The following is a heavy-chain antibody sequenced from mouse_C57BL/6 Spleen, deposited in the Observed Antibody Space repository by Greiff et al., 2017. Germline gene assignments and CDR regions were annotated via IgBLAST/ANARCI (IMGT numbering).Heavy chain of an antibody. Sequence: VQVVESGAELVRPGASVTLSCKASGYTFTDYEMHWVKQTPVHGLEWIGAIDPETGGTAYNQKFKGKAILTADKSSSTAYMELRSLTSEDSAVYYCTRSGYYGSRGFAYWGQGTLVTVSA. V-gene: IGHV1-15*01. CDR1: GYTFTDYE. J-gene: IGHJ3*01. D-gene: IGHD1-1*01. CDR3: TRSGYYGSRGFAY. CDR2: IDPETGGT.